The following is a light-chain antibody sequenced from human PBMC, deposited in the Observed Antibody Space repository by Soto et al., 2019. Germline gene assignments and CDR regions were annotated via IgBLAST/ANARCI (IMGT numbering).Light chain of an antibody. V-gene: IGLV1-40*01. CDR1: SSNIGAGYD. Sequence: QSVLTQPPSVSGAPGQRVTISCTGGSSNIGAGYDVNWYQQFPGTVPRLLIYESTNRPSGVPDRFSGSKSGTSASLAITGLQAEDEAHYHCQSYDTSLSGARVFGTGTKLTVL. CDR3: QSYDTSLSGARV. J-gene: IGLJ1*01. CDR2: EST.